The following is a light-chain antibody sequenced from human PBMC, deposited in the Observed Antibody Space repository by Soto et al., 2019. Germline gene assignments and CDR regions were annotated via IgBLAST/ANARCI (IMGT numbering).Light chain of an antibody. CDR1: SSDVGGFNY. CDR2: DVS. V-gene: IGLV2-11*01. J-gene: IGLJ1*01. CDR3: CSYAGSYTYV. Sequence: QSALTQPRSVSGYPGQSVTISCTGTSSDVGGFNYVSLYQQHPGKAPKVMIYDVSKRPSGVPDRFSGSKSGNTASLTISGLQAEDEVDYYCCSYAGSYTYVFGTGTKLTVL.